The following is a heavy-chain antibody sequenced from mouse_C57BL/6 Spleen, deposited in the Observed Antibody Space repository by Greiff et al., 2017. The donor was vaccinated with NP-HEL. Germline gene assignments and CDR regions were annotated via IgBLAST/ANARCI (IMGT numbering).Heavy chain of an antibody. Sequence: QVQLKQPGAELVKPGASVKLSCKASGYTFTSYWMQWVKQRPGQGLEWIGEIEPSDSYTNYNQKFKGKATLTVDTSSSTAYMQLSSLTSDDSAVYYCARRYDAYSMDYWGQGTAVTVSS. J-gene: IGHJ4*01. CDR1: GYTFTSYW. D-gene: IGHD2-12*01. CDR2: IEPSDSYT. V-gene: IGHV1-50*01. CDR3: ARRYDAYSMDY.